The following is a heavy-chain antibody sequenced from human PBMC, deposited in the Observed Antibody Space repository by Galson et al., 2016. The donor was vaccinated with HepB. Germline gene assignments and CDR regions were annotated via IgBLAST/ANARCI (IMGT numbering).Heavy chain of an antibody. CDR2: IYWDGVK. CDR1: GFSLRSNDVG. D-gene: IGHD5-24*01. V-gene: IGHV2-5*02. Sequence: PALVKPTQTLTLTCTLSGFSLRSNDVGVAWTRQAPGKALEWLTIIYWDGVKKYIPSLRGRLTITEDTSKNQVVLTLTNVDSLDTGTYYCARRPGRGDGSAFDLWGRGTLVTVSS. CDR3: ARRPGRGDGSAFDL. J-gene: IGHJ2*01.